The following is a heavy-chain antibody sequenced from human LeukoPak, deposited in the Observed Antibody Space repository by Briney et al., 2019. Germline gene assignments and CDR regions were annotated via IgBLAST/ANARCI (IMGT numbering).Heavy chain of an antibody. CDR3: ARNLPESSHSDY. CDR1: GNTFNICD. CDR2: MKPNSGDT. V-gene: IGHV1-8*02. D-gene: IGHD6-19*01. J-gene: IGHJ4*02. Sequence: GASVKVSCKASGNTFNICDINWVRQVSGQGLEWMGWMKPNSGDTGYARKFQGRVTMTRDTSTRTAYMELSGLTSEDTAIYYCARNLPESSHSDYWGQGTLVTVS.